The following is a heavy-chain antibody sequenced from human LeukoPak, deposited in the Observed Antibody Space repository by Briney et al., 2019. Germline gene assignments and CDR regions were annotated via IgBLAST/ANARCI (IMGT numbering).Heavy chain of an antibody. V-gene: IGHV4-34*01. CDR1: GGSFSGYY. J-gene: IGHJ4*02. Sequence: SETLSLTCAVYGGSFSGYYWSWIRQPPGKGLEWIGEINHSGSTYYNPSLKSRVTISVDTSKNQFSLKLNSVTAADTAVYYCARNPYYYDSSGHFDYWGQGTLVAVSS. D-gene: IGHD3-22*01. CDR3: ARNPYYYDSSGHFDY. CDR2: INHSGST.